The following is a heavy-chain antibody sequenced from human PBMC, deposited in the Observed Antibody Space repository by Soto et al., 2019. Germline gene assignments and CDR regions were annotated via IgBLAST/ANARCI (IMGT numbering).Heavy chain of an antibody. CDR1: GGSITNDY. Sequence: QVQLQESGPGLVKPSETLSLACTVSGGSITNDYWSWIRQPPGKGLEWIGSIYHTGSTNYNPSLRVRVTISVDTSKNQFSLELNSVTAADTAVYYCARKGEAAAAPWDYWGQGALVTVSS. D-gene: IGHD6-13*01. V-gene: IGHV4-59*01. CDR2: IYHTGST. CDR3: ARKGEAAAAPWDY. J-gene: IGHJ4*02.